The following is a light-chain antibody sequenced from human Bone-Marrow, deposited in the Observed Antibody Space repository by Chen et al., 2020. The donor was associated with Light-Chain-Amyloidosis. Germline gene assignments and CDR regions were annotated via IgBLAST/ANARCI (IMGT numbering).Light chain of an antibody. CDR3: QSADSTGIYRV. CDR2: KDS. Sequence: YELTQPPSVSVSPGQTARITCSGDALPDQYAYWYQQKAGQAPVLVINKDSERPSGIPERVSEGGGGTRVTLTISGVQAEDEAVYYCQSADSTGIYRVFGGGTKLTVL. J-gene: IGLJ3*02. CDR1: ALPDQY. V-gene: IGLV3-25*03.